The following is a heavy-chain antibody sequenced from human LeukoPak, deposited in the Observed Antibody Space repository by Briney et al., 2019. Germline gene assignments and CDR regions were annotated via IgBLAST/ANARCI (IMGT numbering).Heavy chain of an antibody. D-gene: IGHD6-13*01. CDR1: GFTVSSNY. CDR3: AKGVGSSSWYYFDY. CDR2: IYSGGST. V-gene: IGHV3-53*01. J-gene: IGHJ4*02. Sequence: GESLRLSCVVSGFTVSSNYMGWVRQAPGKGLEWVSAIYSGGSTYHADSVKGRFTISRDNSKNTLYLQMNSLRAEDTAVYYCAKGVGSSSWYYFDYWGQGTLVTVSS.